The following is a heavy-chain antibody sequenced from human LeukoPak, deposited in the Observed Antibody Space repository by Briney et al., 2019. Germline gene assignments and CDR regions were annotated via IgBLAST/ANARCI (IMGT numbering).Heavy chain of an antibody. Sequence: ASVKVSCKASGGTFSSYAISWVRQAPGQGLEWMGGIIPIFGTANYAQKFQGRVTITADESTSTAYMELSSLRSEDTAVYYCARDLNASHRLFDYWGQGTLVTVSS. CDR3: ARDLNASHRLFDY. D-gene: IGHD2-2*01. CDR1: GGTFSSYA. CDR2: IIPIFGTA. V-gene: IGHV1-69*13. J-gene: IGHJ4*02.